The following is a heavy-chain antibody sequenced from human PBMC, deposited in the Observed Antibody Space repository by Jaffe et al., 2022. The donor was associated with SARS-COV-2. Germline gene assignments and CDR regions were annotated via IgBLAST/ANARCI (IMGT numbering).Heavy chain of an antibody. Sequence: EMQLLESGGGLVQPGGSLRLSCAASGLTFSSYAMSWVRQAPGKGLEWVSTISDTGAVADSVKGRFTMSRDNSKNTMYLQMNSLRAEDTAVYYCTKDGGYCTSAGCSDFDYWGQGTLVTVSS. CDR3: TKDGGYCTSAGCSDFDY. D-gene: IGHD2-2*01. V-gene: IGHV3-23*01. J-gene: IGHJ4*02. CDR1: GLTFSSYA. CDR2: ISDTGA.